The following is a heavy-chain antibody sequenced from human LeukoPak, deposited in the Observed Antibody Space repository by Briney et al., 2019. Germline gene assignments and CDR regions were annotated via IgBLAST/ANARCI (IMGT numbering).Heavy chain of an antibody. CDR3: AREYCSAGGCYPDY. V-gene: IGHV3-53*01. CDR1: GFTVSSNY. CDR2: IYSGGST. J-gene: IGHJ4*02. Sequence: GGSLRLSCAASGFTVSSNYMSWVPQAPGKGLEWVSLIYSGGSTHYADSVKGRFTISRDNSKNTLYLQMNSLRAEDTAVYYCAREYCSAGGCYPDYWGQGTLVTVSS. D-gene: IGHD2-15*01.